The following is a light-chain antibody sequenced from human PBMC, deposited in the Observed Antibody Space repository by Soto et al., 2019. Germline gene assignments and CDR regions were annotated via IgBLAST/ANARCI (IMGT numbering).Light chain of an antibody. J-gene: IGLJ1*01. Sequence: QSALTQPPSVSEAPRQRVTISCSGSSSNIGNNGVNWYQQLPGKAPKLLVYYDDLLPSGVSDRFSGSKSGTSASLATSGLQSEDEADYYCAAWDDSLNGYVFGIGTKVTVL. CDR1: SSNIGNNG. CDR3: AAWDDSLNGYV. V-gene: IGLV1-36*01. CDR2: YDD.